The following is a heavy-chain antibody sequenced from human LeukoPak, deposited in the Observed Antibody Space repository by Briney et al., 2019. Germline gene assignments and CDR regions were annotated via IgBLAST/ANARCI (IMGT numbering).Heavy chain of an antibody. V-gene: IGHV3-48*03. CDR2: IRSSGSTI. CDR1: EFPFSSYE. J-gene: IGHJ2*01. CDR3: ARHPAYSSGPFWYYEL. D-gene: IGHD6-19*01. Sequence: GALSLSCPASEFPFSSYEMNWVRQAPGKGLEWVSYIRSSGSTIYYADSVKGRFTASRENAKNSLYLKMNSLRATDTSVYYRARHPAYSSGPFWYYELCGGGTPCTV.